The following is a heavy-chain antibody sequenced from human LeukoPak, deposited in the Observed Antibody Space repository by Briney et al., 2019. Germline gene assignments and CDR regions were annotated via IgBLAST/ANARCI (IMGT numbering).Heavy chain of an antibody. Sequence: ASVKVSSTASVYTFTTYYIHCVRQAPGQGLEWVGIINPNGGSTNYAQKLQGRVTMTRDTSTSTVYMELSSLGSEDTAVYYCTRDKGGSYSDYWGQGTLVTVSS. J-gene: IGHJ4*02. CDR2: INPNGGST. D-gene: IGHD2-15*01. V-gene: IGHV1-46*01. CDR1: VYTFTTYY. CDR3: TRDKGGSYSDY.